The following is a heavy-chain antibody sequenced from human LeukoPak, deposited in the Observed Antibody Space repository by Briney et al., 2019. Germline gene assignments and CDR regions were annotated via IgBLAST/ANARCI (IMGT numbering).Heavy chain of an antibody. V-gene: IGHV4-59*01. Sequence: SETLSLTCTVSGGSISSYYWSWIRQPPGKGLEWIGFIYYSGSTNYSPSLKSRVTMSVDTPTNQFSLKLSSVTAADTAVYYRARVFVPPYYYDSSGPFDYWGQGTLVTVSS. CDR2: IYYSGST. J-gene: IGHJ4*02. CDR1: GGSISSYY. D-gene: IGHD3-22*01. CDR3: ARVFVPPYYYDSSGPFDY.